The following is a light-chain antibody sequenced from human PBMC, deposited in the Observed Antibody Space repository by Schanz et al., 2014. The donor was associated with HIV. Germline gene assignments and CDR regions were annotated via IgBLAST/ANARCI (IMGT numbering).Light chain of an antibody. J-gene: IGLJ1*01. Sequence: QSVLTQPPSVSGAPGQTVTISCTGSSSNIGAGFDLHWYQHLPGTAPKLLIYGNSNRPSGVPDRFSGSKSGTSASLAITGLQAEDEADYYCQSYDSSLSGSEVFGTGTKLTVL. V-gene: IGLV1-40*01. CDR1: SSNIGAGFD. CDR2: GNS. CDR3: QSYDSSLSGSEV.